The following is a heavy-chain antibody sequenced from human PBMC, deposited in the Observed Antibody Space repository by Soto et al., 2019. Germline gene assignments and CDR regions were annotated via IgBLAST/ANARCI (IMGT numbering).Heavy chain of an antibody. CDR3: ARGHIVVVPTVGWFDP. V-gene: IGHV4-38-2*02. CDR2: MFHSGST. Sequence: SETLSLTCTVSGYFISSGYYWGWIRQPPGKGLEWIGSMFHSGSTHYNPSLKSRVTMSVDTSKNQFSLRLSSVTASDTAVYYCARGHIVVVPTVGWFDPWGQGTLVTVSS. CDR1: GYFISSGYY. D-gene: IGHD2-2*01. J-gene: IGHJ5*02.